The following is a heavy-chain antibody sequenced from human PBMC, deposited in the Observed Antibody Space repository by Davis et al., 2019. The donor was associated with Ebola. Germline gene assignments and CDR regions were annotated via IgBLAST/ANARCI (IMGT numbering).Heavy chain of an antibody. CDR2: VYYTGNT. V-gene: IGHV4-59*01. D-gene: IGHD3-22*01. Sequence: PSETLSLTCDVLGDSMSPYYWNWIRQSPGKGLEYIGYVYYTGNTNYNPSLRGRVSISVDRSRSQFSLKLTSVTAADTAVYYCAKRYWEGSGYTPFDYWGQGTLVTVSS. J-gene: IGHJ4*02. CDR3: AKRYWEGSGYTPFDY. CDR1: GDSMSPYY.